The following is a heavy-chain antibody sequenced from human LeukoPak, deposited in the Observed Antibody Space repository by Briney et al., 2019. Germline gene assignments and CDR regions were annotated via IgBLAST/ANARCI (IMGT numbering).Heavy chain of an antibody. V-gene: IGHV4-34*01. CDR3: ARFDTGIRYNWFDP. CDR1: GGSFSGYY. Sequence: SETLSLTCAVYGGSFSGYYWSWIRQPPGKGLEWIGEINHSGSTNYNPSLKSRVTISVDTSKNQFSLKLSSVTAADTAVYYCARFDTGIRYNWFDPRGQGTLVTVSS. CDR2: INHSGST. J-gene: IGHJ5*02. D-gene: IGHD6-13*01.